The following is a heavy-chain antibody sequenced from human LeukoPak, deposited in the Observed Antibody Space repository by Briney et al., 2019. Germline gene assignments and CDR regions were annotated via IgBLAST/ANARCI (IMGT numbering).Heavy chain of an antibody. CDR2: INPNSGGT. Sequence: ASVKVSCKASGFTLINYYMHWVRQAPGQGLEWMGRINPNSGGTNYAQKFQGRVTMTRDTSISTAYMELSRLRSDDTAVYYCARDQGSGPTGDAFDIWGQGTMVTVSS. D-gene: IGHD6-19*01. V-gene: IGHV1-2*06. CDR3: ARDQGSGPTGDAFDI. J-gene: IGHJ3*02. CDR1: GFTLINYY.